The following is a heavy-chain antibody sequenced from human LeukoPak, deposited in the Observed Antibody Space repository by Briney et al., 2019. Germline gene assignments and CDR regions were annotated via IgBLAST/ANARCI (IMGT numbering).Heavy chain of an antibody. Sequence: SETLSLTCTVSGDSISSSSYYWGWIRQPPGKGLEWIGSIYYTGSTYYNPSLESRVTISIATSKKQFSLKLSSVTAAETAVYYCARGIAARPGRDYYYYYMDVWGKGTTVTVSS. CDR1: GDSISSSSYY. CDR3: ARGIAARPGRDYYYYYMDV. CDR2: IYYTGST. J-gene: IGHJ6*03. V-gene: IGHV4-39*01. D-gene: IGHD6-6*01.